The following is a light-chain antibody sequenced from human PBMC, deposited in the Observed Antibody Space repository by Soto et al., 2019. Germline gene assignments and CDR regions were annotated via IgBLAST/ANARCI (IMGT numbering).Light chain of an antibody. CDR1: QSVSNNY. Sequence: EIVLTQSPGTLSLSPGEIATLSCVASQSVSNNYLAWYQQKPGQAPRLLIYDASNRATGIPARFSGSGSGTDFTLTISSLEPEDFAVYYCQQRSNWPPTFGQGTKVDIK. V-gene: IGKV3-11*01. CDR2: DAS. CDR3: QQRSNWPPT. J-gene: IGKJ1*01.